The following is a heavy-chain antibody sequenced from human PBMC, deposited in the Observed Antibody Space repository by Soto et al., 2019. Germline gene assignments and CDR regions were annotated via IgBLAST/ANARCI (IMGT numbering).Heavy chain of an antibody. V-gene: IGHV1-46*01. J-gene: IGHJ3*02. D-gene: IGHD2-15*01. CDR2: INPSCGST. CDR3: ARVAYWVPGAFDI. Sequence: ASVKFACTASGYTFTSYYMHWARQAPGKGLECMGIINPSCGSTSYAQKFQGRVTLTRXTXXSXXXMXLSSLRSEDKAVYYCARVAYWVPGAFDIWG. CDR1: GYTFTSYY.